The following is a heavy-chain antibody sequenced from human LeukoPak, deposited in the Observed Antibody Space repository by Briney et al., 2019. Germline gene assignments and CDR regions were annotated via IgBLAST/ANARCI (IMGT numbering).Heavy chain of an antibody. V-gene: IGHV1-24*01. CDR3: ATGRKRYSSSWYAVY. Sequence: VASVKVSCKVSGYTLTELSMHWVRQAPGKGLEWMGGFDPEDGETIYAQKFQGRVTMTEDTSTDTAYMELSSLRSEDTAVYYCATGRKRYSSSWYAVYWGQGTLVTVSS. D-gene: IGHD6-13*01. CDR2: FDPEDGET. CDR1: GYTLTELS. J-gene: IGHJ4*02.